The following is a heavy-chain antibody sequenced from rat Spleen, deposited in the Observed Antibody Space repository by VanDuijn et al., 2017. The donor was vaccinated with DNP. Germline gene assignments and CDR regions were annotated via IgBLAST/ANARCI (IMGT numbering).Heavy chain of an antibody. V-gene: IGHV2S12*01. CDR1: GFSLTRDG. CDR3: MSVAMDA. CDR2: ISSRGNT. Sequence: QVQLKESGPGLVQPSQTLSLTCTVSGFSLTRDGVSWVRQPPGKGLEWIAAISSRGNTYSNSALKSRLSISRDTSKSQVFLKMNTLQTEDTAIYFCMSVAMDAWGQGTSVTVSS. J-gene: IGHJ4*01.